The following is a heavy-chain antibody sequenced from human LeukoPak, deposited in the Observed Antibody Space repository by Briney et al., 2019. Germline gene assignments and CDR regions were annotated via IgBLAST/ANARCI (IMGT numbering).Heavy chain of an antibody. Sequence: SETLSLTCTVSGSSISSNYWSWIRQPPGKGLEWIGYIYYTGSSNYSPSLNSRVTISLDTSNNQFSLNLNSVTAADTAVYYCARHPIFGGSNVYAFDSWGQGALVTVSS. CDR3: ARHPIFGGSNVYAFDS. D-gene: IGHD3-16*01. J-gene: IGHJ4*02. CDR1: GSSISSNY. V-gene: IGHV4-59*08. CDR2: IYYTGSS.